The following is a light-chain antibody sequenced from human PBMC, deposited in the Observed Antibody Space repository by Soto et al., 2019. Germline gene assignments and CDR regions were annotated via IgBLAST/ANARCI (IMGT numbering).Light chain of an antibody. V-gene: IGLV2-14*01. CDR1: SSDVGGYKY. Sequence: QSALTQPAAVSGSPGQSITISSTGTSSDVGGYKYVSWYQQHPGKAPILMIYEVSNRPSGVSNRFSRSKSGNTASLTISGLQAEDEADYYCSSYTSSSTRVFGTGTKVTVL. CDR3: SSYTSSSTRV. CDR2: EVS. J-gene: IGLJ1*01.